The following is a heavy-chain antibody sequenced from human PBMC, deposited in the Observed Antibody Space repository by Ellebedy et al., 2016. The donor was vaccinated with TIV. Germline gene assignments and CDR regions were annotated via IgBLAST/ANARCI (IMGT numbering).Heavy chain of an antibody. Sequence: GGSLRLXCAASGFTFSSYGMHWVRQAPGKGLEWVAVISYDGSNKYYADSVKGRFTISRDNSKNTLYLQMNSLRAEDTAVYYCAKPHPFHCSSTSCADRGAFDIWGQGTMVTVSS. J-gene: IGHJ3*02. CDR1: GFTFSSYG. CDR3: AKPHPFHCSSTSCADRGAFDI. V-gene: IGHV3-30*18. D-gene: IGHD2-2*01. CDR2: ISYDGSNK.